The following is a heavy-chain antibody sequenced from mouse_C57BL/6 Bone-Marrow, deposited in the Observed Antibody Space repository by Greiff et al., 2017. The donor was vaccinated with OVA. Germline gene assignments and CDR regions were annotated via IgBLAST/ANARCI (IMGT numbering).Heavy chain of an antibody. CDR2: FYPGSGSI. V-gene: IGHV1-62-2*01. CDR3: ARPDSSGYVFYAMDY. Sequence: VKLVESGAELVKPGASVKLSCKASGYTFTEYTIHWVKQRSGQGLEWIGWFYPGSGSIKYNEKFQDKATLTSDKSSSTVSMELSRWTSEDSAVDFCARPDSSGYVFYAMDYWGQGTSVTVSS. D-gene: IGHD3-2*02. CDR1: GYTFTEYT. J-gene: IGHJ4*01.